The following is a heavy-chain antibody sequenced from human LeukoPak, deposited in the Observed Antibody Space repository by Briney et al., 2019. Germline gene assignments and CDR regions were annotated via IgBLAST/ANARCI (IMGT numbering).Heavy chain of an antibody. V-gene: IGHV4-59*01. CDR2: IYYSGST. CDR3: ARVVDTGYYMDV. J-gene: IGHJ6*03. Sequence: SETLSLTCAVSGGSISSYYWSWIRQPPGKGLEWIGYIYYSGSTNYNPSLKSRVTISVDTSKNQFSLKLSSVTAADTAVYYCARVVDTGYYMDVWGKGTTVTVSS. CDR1: GGSISSYY. D-gene: IGHD5-18*01.